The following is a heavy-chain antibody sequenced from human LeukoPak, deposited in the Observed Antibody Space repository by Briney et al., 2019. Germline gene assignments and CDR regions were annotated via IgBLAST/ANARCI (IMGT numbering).Heavy chain of an antibody. D-gene: IGHD1-14*01. V-gene: IGHV3-30*02. J-gene: IGHJ4*02. Sequence: GGSLRLSCAASGFTFSSYGMHWVRQAPGKGLEWVAFIRCDGSNKYYADSVKGRFTISRDNSKNTLYLQMNSLRAEDTAVYYCAKTGNFDYWGQGTLVTVSS. CDR3: AKTGNFDY. CDR1: GFTFSSYG. CDR2: IRCDGSNK.